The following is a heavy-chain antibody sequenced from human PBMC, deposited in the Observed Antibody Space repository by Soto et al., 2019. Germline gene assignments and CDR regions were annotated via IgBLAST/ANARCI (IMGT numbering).Heavy chain of an antibody. Sequence: GGSLRLSCAASGFTFSSYGMHWVRQAPGKGLEWVAVIWYDGSNKYYGDSVKGRFTISRDNSKNTLYLQMNSLRAEDTAVYYCARRRGPHGMDVWGQGTTVTVSS. CDR1: GFTFSSYG. CDR3: ARRRGPHGMDV. CDR2: IWYDGSNK. V-gene: IGHV3-33*01. J-gene: IGHJ6*02.